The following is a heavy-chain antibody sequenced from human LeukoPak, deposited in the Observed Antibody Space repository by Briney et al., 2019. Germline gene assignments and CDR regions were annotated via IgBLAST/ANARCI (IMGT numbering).Heavy chain of an antibody. D-gene: IGHD3-10*01. Sequence: YXMSWVRQAPGKGLEWVSAISGSGGSTYYAASVKGRFTISRDNSKNTLYLQMNSLRAEDTAMYYCTRGSSGSYYNSRFDYWGQGALVSVSS. CDR3: TRGSSGSYYNSRFDY. J-gene: IGHJ4*02. CDR1: YX. CDR2: ISGSGGST. V-gene: IGHV3-23*01.